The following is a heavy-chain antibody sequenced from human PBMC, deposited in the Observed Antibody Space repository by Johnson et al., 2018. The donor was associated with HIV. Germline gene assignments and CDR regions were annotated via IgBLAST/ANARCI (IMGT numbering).Heavy chain of an antibody. J-gene: IGHJ3*02. D-gene: IGHD5-18*01. V-gene: IGHV3-15*01. Sequence: EVQLVESGGGLVKPGGSLRLSCEASGFTFSNAWMSWVRQAPGKGLEWVGRIKSKTDGGTTDYAAPVKGRFTISRDDSKNTLYLQMNSLRAEDTAVYYCARGLIIQLWLQAAFDIWGQGTMVTVSS. CDR2: IKSKTDGGTT. CDR1: GFTFSNAW. CDR3: ARGLIIQLWLQAAFDI.